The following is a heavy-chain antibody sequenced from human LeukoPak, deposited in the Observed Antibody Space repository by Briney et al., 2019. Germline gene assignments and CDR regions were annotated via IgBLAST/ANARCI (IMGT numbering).Heavy chain of an antibody. Sequence: PSETLSLTCTVSGGSISSDSYYWTWIRQPAGKGLEWIGLIYTFGNTNYNPSLKSRVTISVDTSKNQFSLKLSSVTAADTAIYYCARGASRSWVDPWGQGILVTVSS. J-gene: IGHJ5*02. V-gene: IGHV4-61*02. CDR2: IYTFGNT. CDR1: GGSISSDSYY. CDR3: ARGASRSWVDP. D-gene: IGHD4-17*01.